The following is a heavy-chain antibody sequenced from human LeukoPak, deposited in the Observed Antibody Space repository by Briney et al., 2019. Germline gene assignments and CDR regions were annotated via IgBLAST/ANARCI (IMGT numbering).Heavy chain of an antibody. CDR1: GGSFSGYY. CDR2: IYYSGST. V-gene: IGHV4-59*01. D-gene: IGHD3-22*01. J-gene: IGHJ5*02. Sequence: PSETLSLTCAVYGGSFSGYYWSWIRQPPGKGLEWIGYIYYSGSTNYNPSLKSRVTISVDTSKNQFSLKLSSVTAADTAVYYCARGAGYYDSSGYYYLWGQGTLVTVSS. CDR3: ARGAGYYDSSGYYYL.